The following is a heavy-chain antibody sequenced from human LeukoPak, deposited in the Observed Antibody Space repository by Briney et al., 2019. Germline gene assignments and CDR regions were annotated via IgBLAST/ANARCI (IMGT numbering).Heavy chain of an antibody. Sequence: GTSVKVSCKASGFTFTSSAMQWVRQASGQRLEWIGWIVVGSGNTNYAQKFQERVTITRDMSTSTAYMELSSLRSEDTAVYYCAANVDTAMRGDAFDIWGQGTMVTVSS. J-gene: IGHJ3*02. V-gene: IGHV1-58*02. D-gene: IGHD5-18*01. CDR1: GFTFTSSA. CDR2: IVVGSGNT. CDR3: AANVDTAMRGDAFDI.